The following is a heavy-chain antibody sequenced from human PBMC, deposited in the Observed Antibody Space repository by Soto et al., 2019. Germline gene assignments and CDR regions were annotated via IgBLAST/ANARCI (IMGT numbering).Heavy chain of an antibody. J-gene: IGHJ5*02. CDR2: IYYSGST. CDR3: ARGGVRYCSGGSYYYHWFDP. V-gene: IGHV4-61*01. Sequence: TLSLTCTASGGSVSSGSYYWSWIRQPPGKGLEWIGYIYYSGSTNYNPSLKSRVTISVDTSKNQFSLKLSSVTAADTAVYYCARGGVRYCSGGSYYYHWFDPWGQGTLVTVSS. CDR1: GGSVSSGSYY. D-gene: IGHD2-15*01.